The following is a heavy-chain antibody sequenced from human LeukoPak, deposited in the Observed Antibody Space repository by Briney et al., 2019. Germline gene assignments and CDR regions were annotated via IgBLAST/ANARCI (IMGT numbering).Heavy chain of an antibody. V-gene: IGHV1-3*01. D-gene: IGHD3-22*01. Sequence: ASVKVSCKASGYSFTDYAMHWVRQAPGQRLEWMGWINAANGSTKYSQNFQGRVTITRDTSASTAYMELSSLRSEDTAVYYCAGTYYYDSSGYYPAFDYWGRGTLVTVSS. CDR3: AGTYYYDSSGYYPAFDY. J-gene: IGHJ4*02. CDR1: GYSFTDYA. CDR2: INAANGST.